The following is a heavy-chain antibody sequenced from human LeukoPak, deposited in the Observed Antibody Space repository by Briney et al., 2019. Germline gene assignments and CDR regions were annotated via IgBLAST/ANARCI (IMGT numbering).Heavy chain of an antibody. J-gene: IGHJ6*02. CDR3: AMYINWAAGDV. CDR1: GFTFSESW. CDR2: INHEGGGI. D-gene: IGHD1-1*01. V-gene: IGHV3-7*01. Sequence: GGSLRLSCAASGFTFSESWMTWVRQVPGQGLEWVAHINHEGGGIQYVDSVKGRFTISRDNAKGSVYLQMNSLRAEDTAIYHCAMYINWAAGDVWGQGTTVIVSS.